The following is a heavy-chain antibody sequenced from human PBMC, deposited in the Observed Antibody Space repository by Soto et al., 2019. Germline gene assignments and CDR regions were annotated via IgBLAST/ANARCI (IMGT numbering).Heavy chain of an antibody. J-gene: IGHJ4*02. CDR1: GGSISSSSYC. CDR2: IYYSGST. V-gene: IGHV4-39*01. D-gene: IGHD2-2*01. CDR3: ARLLPAAMDYFDY. Sequence: QLQLQESGPGLVKPSETLSLTCTVSGGSISSSSYCWGWIRQPPGKGLEWIGSIYYSGSTYYNPSLKSRVTISVDTSKNQFSLKLSSVTAADTAVYYCARLLPAAMDYFDYWGQGTLVTVSS.